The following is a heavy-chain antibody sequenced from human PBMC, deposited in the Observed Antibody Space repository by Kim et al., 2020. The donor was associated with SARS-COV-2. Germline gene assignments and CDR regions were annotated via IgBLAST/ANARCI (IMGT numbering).Heavy chain of an antibody. Sequence: YAGSVKGRLTISRDNSKNTLYLQMNSLRAEDTAVYYCARTMTTVTSTFDYWGQGTLVTVSS. V-gene: IGHV3-23*01. CDR3: ARTMTTVTSTFDY. D-gene: IGHD4-17*01. J-gene: IGHJ4*02.